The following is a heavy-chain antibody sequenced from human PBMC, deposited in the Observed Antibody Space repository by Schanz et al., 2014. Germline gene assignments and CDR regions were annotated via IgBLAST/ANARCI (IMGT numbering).Heavy chain of an antibody. V-gene: IGHV3-11*06. CDR1: GFTFSDYY. Sequence: QVQLVDSGGGLVKPGGSLRLSCAASGFTFSDYYMTWIRQAPGKGLEWVSYISSSSSYTNYADSVKGRFTISRDNAKNLLYLQMNGLRAEDTAVYFCARDLSSLIQGDVWGKGTTXTVSS. CDR2: ISSSSSYT. CDR3: ARDLSSLIQGDV. J-gene: IGHJ6*04. D-gene: IGHD2-2*01.